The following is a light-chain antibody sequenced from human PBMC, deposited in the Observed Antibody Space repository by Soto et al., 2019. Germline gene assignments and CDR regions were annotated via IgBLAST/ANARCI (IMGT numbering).Light chain of an antibody. V-gene: IGKV1-27*01. CDR2: AAS. CDR3: QKYITDPWT. J-gene: IGKJ1*01. CDR1: QGISNY. Sequence: DIQMTQSPSSLSASVGDRVTINCRASQGISNYLAWYQQKPGKVPKLLIYAASTLQSGVPSRFSGSGSGTDFSLTISSLQPEDVATYYCQKYITDPWTFGQGTKVELK.